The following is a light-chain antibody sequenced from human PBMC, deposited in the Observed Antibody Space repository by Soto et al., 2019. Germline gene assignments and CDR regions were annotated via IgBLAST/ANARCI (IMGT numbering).Light chain of an antibody. CDR3: QQRTNLRGT. CDR1: QSVNNY. J-gene: IGKJ1*01. Sequence: EIVLTQSPATLSLSPGERGTLSCRASQSVNNYLGWYQQKPGQPPRLLIYDTYRRATGVPARFSGSGSGTAFTLTISSLEPEDCAVYYCQQRTNLRGTFGQGPKVESK. V-gene: IGKV3-11*01. CDR2: DTY.